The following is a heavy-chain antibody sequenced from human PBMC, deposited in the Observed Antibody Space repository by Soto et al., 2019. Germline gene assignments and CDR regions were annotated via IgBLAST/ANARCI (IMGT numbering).Heavy chain of an antibody. D-gene: IGHD6-19*01. Sequence: QVQLQESGPGLVKPSETLSLTCTVSGGSVSSGSYYWSWIRQPPGKGLEWIGYIYYSGSTNYNPSLKSRVTISVDTSKNQFSLKLSSVTAADTAVYYCAREDYMAVAGLVGWFDPWGQGTLVTVSS. CDR1: GGSVSSGSYY. V-gene: IGHV4-61*01. CDR2: IYYSGST. CDR3: AREDYMAVAGLVGWFDP. J-gene: IGHJ5*02.